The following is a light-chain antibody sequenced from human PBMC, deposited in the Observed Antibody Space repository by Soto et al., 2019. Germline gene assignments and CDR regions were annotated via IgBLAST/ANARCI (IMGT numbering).Light chain of an antibody. V-gene: IGLV2-14*03. CDR1: SSDVGGHDY. CDR2: DVS. J-gene: IGLJ2*01. CDR3: TSYASNSAVV. Sequence: QSVLTQPASVSGSPGQSITISCTGTSSDVGGHDYVSWYQHHPGKAPKLMIYDVSNRPSGVSNRFSGSKSGNTASLTMSGLQADDEADYYCTSYASNSAVVFGGGTKLTVL.